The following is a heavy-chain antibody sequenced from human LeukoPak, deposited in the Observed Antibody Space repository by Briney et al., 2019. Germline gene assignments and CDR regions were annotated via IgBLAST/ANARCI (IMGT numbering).Heavy chain of an antibody. CDR1: GGSISSSNW. CDR2: IYHSGST. Sequence: NPSGTLSLTCAVSGGSISSSNWWSWVRQPPGKGLEWIGEIYHSGSTNYNPSLKSRVTISVDKSKNQFFLKLSSVTAADTAVYYCARVLRRGYSGYDRAFFDYWGQGTLVTVSS. D-gene: IGHD5-12*01. J-gene: IGHJ4*02. V-gene: IGHV4-4*02. CDR3: ARVLRRGYSGYDRAFFDY.